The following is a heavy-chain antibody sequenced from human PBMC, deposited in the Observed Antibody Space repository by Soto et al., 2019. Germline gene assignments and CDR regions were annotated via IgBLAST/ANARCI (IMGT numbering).Heavy chain of an antibody. J-gene: IGHJ4*02. CDR1: GYTFTAYP. Sequence: ASVKVSCKASGYTFTAYPMHWVRQAPGQRLEWMGWINVANGDTGYTQKFQGRVTVTRDTSASTVYMELSSLTSEDTAVYYCVRKDYYGAGIYYFDHWGQGTLVTVSS. V-gene: IGHV1-3*01. CDR2: INVANGDT. D-gene: IGHD3-10*01. CDR3: VRKDYYGAGIYYFDH.